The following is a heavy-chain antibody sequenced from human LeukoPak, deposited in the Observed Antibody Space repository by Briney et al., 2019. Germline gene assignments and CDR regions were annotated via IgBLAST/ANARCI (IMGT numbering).Heavy chain of an antibody. Sequence: GGSLRLSCAASGFTFNSYAMHWVRQAPGKGLEWVAVISYDGSNKYYADSVKGRFTISRDNSKNTLYLQMNSLRAEDTAVYYCARDFGFLPSDYWGQGTLVTVSS. CDR2: ISYDGSNK. V-gene: IGHV3-30*04. CDR3: ARDFGFLPSDY. CDR1: GFTFNSYA. J-gene: IGHJ4*02. D-gene: IGHD3-3*01.